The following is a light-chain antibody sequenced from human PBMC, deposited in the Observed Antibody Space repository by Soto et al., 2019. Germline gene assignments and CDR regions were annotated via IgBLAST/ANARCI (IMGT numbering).Light chain of an antibody. V-gene: IGKV3-15*01. CDR3: QHYNNWPFT. CDR2: GAS. Sequence: EIVMTQSPATLSVSPGERATLSCRASQSISSNLAWYQQKPGRAPSLLIYGASARATGIPARFSGSGSGTEFTLTISSLQSEDYAVYYCQHYNNWPFTFGQGTNLEIK. J-gene: IGKJ2*01. CDR1: QSISSN.